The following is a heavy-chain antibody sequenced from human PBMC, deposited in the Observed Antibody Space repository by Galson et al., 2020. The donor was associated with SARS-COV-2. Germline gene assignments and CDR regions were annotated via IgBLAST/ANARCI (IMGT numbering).Heavy chain of an antibody. D-gene: IGHD3-9*01. CDR1: GYTFTSYG. V-gene: IGHV1-18*01. J-gene: IGHJ3*02. CDR3: ARVGRYFDWLTAHNDAFDI. Sequence: GESLKISCKASGYTFTSYGISWVRQAPGQGLEWMGWISAYNGNTNYAQTLQGRVTMTTDTSTSTAYMELRSLRSDDTAVYYCARVGRYFDWLTAHNDAFDIWGQGTMVTVSS. CDR2: ISAYNGNT.